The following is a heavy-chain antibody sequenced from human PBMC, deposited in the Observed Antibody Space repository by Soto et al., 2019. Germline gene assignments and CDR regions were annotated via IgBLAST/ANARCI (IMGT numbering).Heavy chain of an antibody. CDR1: GGSFSGYY. V-gene: IGHV4-34*01. Sequence: SETLSLTCAVYGGSFSGYYWSWIRQPPGKGLEWIGEINHSGSTNYNPSLKSRVTISVDTSKNQFSLKLSSVTAADTAVYYCARGPGYCSGGSCYSARDYWGQGTLVTVS. CDR3: ARGPGYCSGGSCYSARDY. CDR2: INHSGST. D-gene: IGHD2-15*01. J-gene: IGHJ4*02.